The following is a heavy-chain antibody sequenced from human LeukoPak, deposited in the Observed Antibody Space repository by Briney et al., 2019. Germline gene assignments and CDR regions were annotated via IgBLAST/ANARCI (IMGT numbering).Heavy chain of an antibody. CDR3: ARPYYYDSRIDP. CDR1: GGSISSGDYY. Sequence: SETLSLTCTVSGGSISSGDYYWSWIRQPPGKGLEWIAYMYYSGSTYYNPSLKSRVTMSADTSKNQLSLKQSSVTAADTAVYYCARPYYYDSRIDPWGQGILVTVSS. J-gene: IGHJ5*02. D-gene: IGHD3-22*01. V-gene: IGHV4-30-4*01. CDR2: MYYSGST.